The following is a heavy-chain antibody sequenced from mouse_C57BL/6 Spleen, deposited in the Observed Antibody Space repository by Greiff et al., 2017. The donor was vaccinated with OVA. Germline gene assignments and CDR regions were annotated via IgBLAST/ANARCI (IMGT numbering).Heavy chain of an antibody. CDR1: GFNIKDDY. Sequence: EVKLQESGAELVRPGASVKLSCTASGFNIKDDYMHWVKQRPEQGLEWIGWIDPENGDTESASKFQGKATITADTSSNTAYLQLSSLTSEDTAVYYCTTEIRRYFYYWGQGTTLTVSS. J-gene: IGHJ2*01. CDR3: TTEIRRYFYY. V-gene: IGHV14-4*01. CDR2: IDPENGDT. D-gene: IGHD2-4*01.